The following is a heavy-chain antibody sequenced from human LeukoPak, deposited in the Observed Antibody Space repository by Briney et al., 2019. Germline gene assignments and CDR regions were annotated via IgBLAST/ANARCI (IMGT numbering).Heavy chain of an antibody. CDR2: IYYSGST. J-gene: IGHJ5*02. CDR1: RGSISSAGYY. Sequence: SETLSLTCTFSRGSISSAGYYSTWIRQHPGKGLEWIGYIYYSGSTYYSPSLKSRVTILLDTSKNQFSLNLTAADTAVYSCAKDNRANWNNNWLDPWGQGTLVTVSS. D-gene: IGHD1/OR15-1a*01. CDR3: AKDNRANWNNNWLDP. V-gene: IGHV4-31*03.